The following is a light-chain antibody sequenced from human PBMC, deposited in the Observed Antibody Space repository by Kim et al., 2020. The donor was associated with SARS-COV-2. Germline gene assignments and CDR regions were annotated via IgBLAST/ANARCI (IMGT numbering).Light chain of an antibody. J-gene: IGLJ1*01. V-gene: IGLV2-14*03. CDR3: CSYTNSGTYV. Sequence: GPSITTSCTGTSSDVGGQKYVSWYQQHPGKAPQLMIFDVTNRPSGISTRFSGSKSGNTASLTISGLRAEDEADYYCCSYTNSGTYVFGSGTKVTVL. CDR2: DVT. CDR1: SSDVGGQKY.